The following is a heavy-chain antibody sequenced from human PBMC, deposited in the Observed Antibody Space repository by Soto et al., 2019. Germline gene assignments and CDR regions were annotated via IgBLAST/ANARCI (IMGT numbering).Heavy chain of an antibody. J-gene: IGHJ4*02. V-gene: IGHV3-21*01. CDR3: ARDFEVDYDDGRRIDY. CDR2: ISSSSSYI. CDR1: GFTFSSYS. D-gene: IGHD4-17*01. Sequence: EVQLVESGGGLVKPGGSLRLSCAASGFTFSSYSMNWVRQAPGKGLEWVSSISSSSSYIYYADSVKGRFTISRDNAKNSLYLQMNSLRAEDTAVYYCARDFEVDYDDGRRIDYWGQGTLVTVSS.